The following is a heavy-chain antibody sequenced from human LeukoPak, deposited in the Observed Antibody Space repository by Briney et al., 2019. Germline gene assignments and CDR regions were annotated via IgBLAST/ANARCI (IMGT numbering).Heavy chain of an antibody. J-gene: IGHJ6*02. Sequence: GGSLRLSCSASGFTFSSYAMHWVRQAPGKGLEYVSAISSNGGSTYYADSVKGRFTISRDNSKNTLYLQMSSLRAEDTAVYYCVKVRVVVPAAKGSYYYYGMDVWGQGTTVTVSS. V-gene: IGHV3-64D*09. CDR3: VKVRVVVPAAKGSYYYYGMDV. CDR1: GFTFSSYA. D-gene: IGHD2-2*01. CDR2: ISSNGGST.